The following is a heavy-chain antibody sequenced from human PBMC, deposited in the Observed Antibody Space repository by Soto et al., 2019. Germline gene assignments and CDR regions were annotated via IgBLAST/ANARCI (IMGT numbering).Heavy chain of an antibody. CDR3: TTDGLYSGSYWVIYYYYYGMDV. D-gene: IGHD1-26*01. V-gene: IGHV3-15*07. CDR1: GFTFSNSW. Sequence: GGSLRLSCAASGFTFSNSWMNLVRQAPGKGLEWVGRIKSKTDGGTTDYAAPVKGRFTISRDDSKNTLYLQMNSLKTEDTAVYYCTTDGLYSGSYWVIYYYYYGMDVWGQGPTVTVSS. J-gene: IGHJ6*02. CDR2: IKSKTDGGTT.